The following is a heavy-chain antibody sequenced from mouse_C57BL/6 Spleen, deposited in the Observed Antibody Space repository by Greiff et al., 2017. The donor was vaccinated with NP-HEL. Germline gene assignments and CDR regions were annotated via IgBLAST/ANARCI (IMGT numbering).Heavy chain of an antibody. J-gene: IGHJ1*03. CDR2: IRNKANGYTT. D-gene: IGHD1-1*01. CDR3: ARTVVAYWYFEV. V-gene: IGHV7-3*01. CDR1: GFTFTDYY. Sequence: EVKLVESGGGLVQPGGSLSLSCAASGFTFTDYYMSWVRQPPGKALEWLGFIRNKANGYTTEYSASVKGRFTISRDNSQSILYLQMNALRAEDSATYYCARTVVAYWYFEVWGTGTTVTVSS.